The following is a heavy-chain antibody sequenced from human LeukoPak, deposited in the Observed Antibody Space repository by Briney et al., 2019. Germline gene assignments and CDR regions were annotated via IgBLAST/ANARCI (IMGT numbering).Heavy chain of an antibody. CDR2: IKYDGSEE. Sequence: PGGSLRLSCAASGFTFNDYWMAWVCLAQGKGLEWVANIKYDGSEEYSADSLQGRLSISRDNAKNSLYLQMNSLRAEDTAVYYCARDSPDYYGSGTDPFDYWGQGTLVTVSS. V-gene: IGHV3-7*01. CDR3: ARDSPDYYGSGTDPFDY. CDR1: GFTFNDYW. J-gene: IGHJ4*02. D-gene: IGHD3-10*01.